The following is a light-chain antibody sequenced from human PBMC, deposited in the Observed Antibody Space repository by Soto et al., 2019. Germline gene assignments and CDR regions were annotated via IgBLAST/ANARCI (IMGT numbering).Light chain of an antibody. CDR2: AAS. J-gene: IGKJ1*01. CDR1: QGISTY. CDR3: QQSYSTMWT. Sequence: DIQMTQSPSSLSASVGDRVTITCRASQGISTYLNWYQQKPGRAPKLLIYAASSLQGGVPSRFSGGGAETEDTLTISSRQPEDFTTSSCQQSYSTMWTFGQGTKVDIK. V-gene: IGKV1-39*01.